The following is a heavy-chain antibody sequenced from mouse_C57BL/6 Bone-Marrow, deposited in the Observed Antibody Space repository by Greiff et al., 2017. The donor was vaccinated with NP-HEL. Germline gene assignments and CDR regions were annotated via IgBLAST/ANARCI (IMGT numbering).Heavy chain of an antibody. J-gene: IGHJ3*01. Sequence: QVQLQQSGPELVKPGASVKISCKASGYAFSSSWMNWVKQRPGKGLEWIGRIYPGDGDTNYNGKFKGKATLTADKSSSTAYMQLSSLTSDDSAVYFCARFVFWFAYWGQGTLVTVSA. CDR3: ARFVFWFAY. CDR2: IYPGDGDT. CDR1: GYAFSSSW. V-gene: IGHV1-82*01.